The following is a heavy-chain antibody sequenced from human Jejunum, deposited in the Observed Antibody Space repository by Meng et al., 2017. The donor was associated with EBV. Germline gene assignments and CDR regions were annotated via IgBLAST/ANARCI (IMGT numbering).Heavy chain of an antibody. CDR3: AGNGYYALEY. CDR1: GGSISDNDW. V-gene: IGHV4-4*02. J-gene: IGHJ4*02. D-gene: IGHD3-22*01. Sequence: GPRLEKPSGTLSLPCVVSGGSISDNDWWSWVRQPPGKGLEWLGEIYHGGGTNYNPSLESRVTISVDKSKNQFSLKLNSVTVADTAVYYCAGNGYYALEYWGPGILVTVSS. CDR2: IYHGGGT.